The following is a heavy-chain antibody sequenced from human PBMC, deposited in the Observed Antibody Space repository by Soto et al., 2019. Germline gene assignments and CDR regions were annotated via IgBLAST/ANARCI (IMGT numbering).Heavy chain of an antibody. J-gene: IGHJ6*02. CDR2: ISGSGGST. CDR1: GFTFSSYA. V-gene: IGHV3-23*01. Sequence: EVQRLESGGGLVQPGGSLRLSCAASGFTFSSYAMSWVRQAPGKGLEWVSAISGSGGSTYYADAVKGRLTISRDNSKNTLYRHMNSLRAENTAVYYCAKKVGPRGRKGYGDYNYYYYGMDVWGQGPTVTVSS. CDR3: AKKVGPRGRKGYGDYNYYYYGMDV. D-gene: IGHD4-17*01.